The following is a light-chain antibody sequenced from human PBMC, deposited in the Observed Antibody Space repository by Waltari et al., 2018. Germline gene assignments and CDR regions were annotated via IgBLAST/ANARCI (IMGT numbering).Light chain of an antibody. V-gene: IGKV2-30*02. Sequence: DIALHQSPLPLPVTLGPPASISCRSSHSLVHSNGNPSLIWFHQMSCQSPRRLIYDLCKRDSGVPYRFSGSGSGTDVTLMISRVEAEDVGLYYCVQVTHWRWTFGQGTKVEIK. CDR1: HSLVHSNGNPS. CDR2: DLC. J-gene: IGKJ1*01. CDR3: VQVTHWRWT.